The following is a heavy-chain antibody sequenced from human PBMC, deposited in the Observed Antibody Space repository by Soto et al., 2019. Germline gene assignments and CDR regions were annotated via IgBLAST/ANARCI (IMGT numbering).Heavy chain of an antibody. CDR2: IVPIYRTA. CDR1: GGTFSSYR. CDR3: ARDRRYCSSTSCYTGDAFDI. V-gene: IGHV1-69*13. D-gene: IGHD2-2*02. J-gene: IGHJ3*02. Sequence: SVKVYCKASGGTFSSYRINWVRQAPGQGLEWVGGIVPIYRTADYAQKFQGRVTITADESTSTAYMELSSLRSEDTAVYYCARDRRYCSSTSCYTGDAFDIWGQGTMVTVSS.